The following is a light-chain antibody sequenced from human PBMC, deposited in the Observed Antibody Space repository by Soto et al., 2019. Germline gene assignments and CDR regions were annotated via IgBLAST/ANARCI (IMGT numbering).Light chain of an antibody. CDR3: QQYHTDWT. Sequence: IQMTQFPSSLSASVGDTVTSTCRASESIDNWLAWYQQKPGKAPKLLIFAASTLVRGVPSRFSGRGSGTEFTLTISSLQADDYATFYCQQYHTDWTFGQGTKVDIK. V-gene: IGKV1-5*01. CDR2: AAS. J-gene: IGKJ1*01. CDR1: ESIDNW.